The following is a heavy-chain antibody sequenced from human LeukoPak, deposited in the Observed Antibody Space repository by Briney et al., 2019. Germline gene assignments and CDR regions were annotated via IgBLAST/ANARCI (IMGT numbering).Heavy chain of an antibody. D-gene: IGHD6-19*01. V-gene: IGHV3-21*01. CDR3: AKDRAAGSGWPPFDY. Sequence: GGSLRLSCAASGFTFSSYSMNWVRQAPGKGLEWVSSISSSSSYIYYADSVKGRFTISRDNAKNSLYLQMNSLRAEDTAVYYCAKDRAAGSGWPPFDYWGQGTLVTVSS. J-gene: IGHJ4*02. CDR1: GFTFSSYS. CDR2: ISSSSSYI.